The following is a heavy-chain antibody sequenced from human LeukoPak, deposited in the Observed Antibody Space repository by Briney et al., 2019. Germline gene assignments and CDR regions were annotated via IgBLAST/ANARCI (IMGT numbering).Heavy chain of an antibody. J-gene: IGHJ3*02. CDR1: GGTFSSYA. V-gene: IGHV1-69*13. Sequence: GASVKVSCKASGGTFSSYAISWVRQAPGQGLEWMGGIIPIFGTANYAQKFQGRVTITADESTSTAYMELSSLRSEDTAVYYCARGWARYLMITFGGVIVETPYHDAFDIWGQGTMVTASS. CDR3: ARGWARYLMITFGGVIVETPYHDAFDI. CDR2: IIPIFGTA. D-gene: IGHD3-16*02.